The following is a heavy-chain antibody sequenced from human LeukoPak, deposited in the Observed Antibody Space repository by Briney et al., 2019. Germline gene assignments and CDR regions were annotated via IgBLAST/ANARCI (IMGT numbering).Heavy chain of an antibody. D-gene: IGHD6-19*01. V-gene: IGHV4-30-2*01. CDR1: GGSISSGGYY. Sequence: SETLSLTCTVSGGSISSGGYYWSWIRQPPGKGLEWIGYIYHSGSTYYNPSLKSRVTISVDRSKNQFSLKLNSVTAADTAVYYCAREYTLYRSGWFLDYWGQGTVVTVSS. J-gene: IGHJ4*02. CDR3: AREYTLYRSGWFLDY. CDR2: IYHSGST.